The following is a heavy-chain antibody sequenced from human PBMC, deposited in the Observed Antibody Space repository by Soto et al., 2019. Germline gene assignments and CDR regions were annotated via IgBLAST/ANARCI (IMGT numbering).Heavy chain of an antibody. CDR3: AHLEWLRNGEWWFDP. CDR1: GFTFSSYS. Sequence: GGSLRLSCAASGFTFSSYSMNWVRQAPGKGLEWVSSISSSSSYIYYADSVKGRFTISRDNAKNSLYLQMNSLRAEDTAVYYCAHLEWLRNGEWWFDPWGQGTLVTVSS. V-gene: IGHV3-21*01. D-gene: IGHD5-12*01. CDR2: ISSSSSYI. J-gene: IGHJ5*02.